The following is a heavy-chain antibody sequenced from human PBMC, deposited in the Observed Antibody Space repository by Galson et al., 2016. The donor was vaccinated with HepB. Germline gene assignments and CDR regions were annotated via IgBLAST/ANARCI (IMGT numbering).Heavy chain of an antibody. V-gene: IGHV3-64D*06. Sequence: SLRLSCAASGFTFLDFAIHWVRHAPGKGLEYVAGISSNGDTTYFADSVKGRFTISRDYSQDTVSLQLSSLRVDDTAVYYCVKDGYSGSYDYWGPGTLVTVSS. CDR1: GFTFLDFA. J-gene: IGHJ4*02. CDR2: ISSNGDTT. CDR3: VKDGYSGSYDY. D-gene: IGHD1-26*01.